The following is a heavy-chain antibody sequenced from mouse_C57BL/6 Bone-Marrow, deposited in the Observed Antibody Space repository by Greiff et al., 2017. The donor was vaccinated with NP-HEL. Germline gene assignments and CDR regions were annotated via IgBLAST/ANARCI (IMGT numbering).Heavy chain of an antibody. Sequence: EVQLVESGPGLVKPSQSLSLTCSVTGYSITSGYYWNWIRQFPGNKLEWMGYISYDGSNNYNPSLKNRISITRDTSKNQFFLKLNSVTTEDTATYYCARVMDYWGQGTSVTVSS. CDR2: ISYDGSN. V-gene: IGHV3-6*01. CDR3: ARVMDY. J-gene: IGHJ4*01. CDR1: GYSITSGYY.